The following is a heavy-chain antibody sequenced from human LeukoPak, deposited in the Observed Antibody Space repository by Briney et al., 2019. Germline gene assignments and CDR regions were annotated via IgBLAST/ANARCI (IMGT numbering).Heavy chain of an antibody. CDR1: EFNFDAYA. Sequence: PGGSLRLSCAASEFNFDAYAMHWVRQAPGKGLEWVSSISLNSGIIDYADSVKGRFTISRDNAKNSLYLQMNSLRAEDTALYYCTKDIGKFYTSGWNYFSMDVWGQGTTVTVSS. V-gene: IGHV3-9*01. CDR3: TKDIGKFYTSGWNYFSMDV. D-gene: IGHD6-19*01. CDR2: ISLNSGII. J-gene: IGHJ6*02.